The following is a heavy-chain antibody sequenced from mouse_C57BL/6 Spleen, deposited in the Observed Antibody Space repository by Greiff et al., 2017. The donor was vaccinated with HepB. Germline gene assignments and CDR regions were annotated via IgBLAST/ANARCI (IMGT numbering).Heavy chain of an antibody. CDR3: ARYYGNYFDY. D-gene: IGHD2-1*01. J-gene: IGHJ2*01. CDR2: IYPRDGST. Sequence: VKVVESGPELVKPGASVKLSCKASGYTFTSYDINWVKQRPGQGLEWIGWIYPRDGSTKYNEKFKGKATLTVDTSSSTAYMELHSLTSEDSAVYFCARYYGNYFDYWGQGTTLTVSS. V-gene: IGHV1-85*01. CDR1: GYTFTSYD.